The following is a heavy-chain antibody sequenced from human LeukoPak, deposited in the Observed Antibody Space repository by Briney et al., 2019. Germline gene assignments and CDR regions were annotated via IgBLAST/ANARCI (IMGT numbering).Heavy chain of an antibody. CDR3: ARGAAAGTFIDY. CDR1: GFTFNSYS. V-gene: IGHV3-21*01. J-gene: IGHJ4*02. D-gene: IGHD6-13*01. Sequence: GGSLRLSCAASGFTFNSYSMNWVRQAPGKGLEWVSSISSSSSYIYYADSVKGRFTISRDNAKNSLYLQMNSLRAEDTAVYYCARGAAAGTFIDYWGQGTLVTVSS. CDR2: ISSSSSYI.